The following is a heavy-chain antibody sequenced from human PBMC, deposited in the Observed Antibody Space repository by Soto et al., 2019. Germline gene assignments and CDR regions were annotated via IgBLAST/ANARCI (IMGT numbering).Heavy chain of an antibody. Sequence: QVQLQQWGAGLLKPSETLSLTCAVYGGSFSGYYWSWIRQPSGKGLEWIGEINHSGSTIYNPSLASRVTISVDTSKNQFSLKLSSVTAADTAVYYCARVQWFGMDGRYWGQGTLVTVSS. J-gene: IGHJ4*02. CDR2: INHSGST. CDR3: ARVQWFGMDGRY. V-gene: IGHV4-34*02. CDR1: GGSFSGYY. D-gene: IGHD3-10*01.